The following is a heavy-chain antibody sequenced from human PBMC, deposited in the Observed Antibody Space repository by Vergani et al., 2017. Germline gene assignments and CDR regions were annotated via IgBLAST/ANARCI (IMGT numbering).Heavy chain of an antibody. V-gene: IGHV4-38-2*01. CDR3: ASQNPYGSAHVDF. CDR2: VHRNGTT. CDR1: GYSVGSGYY. Sequence: QVDLQESGPGLVKSSETLSLTCAVSGYSVGSGYYWGWIRQPPGRGLEWIGCVHRNGTTYNTSSLRSRATISRDTSKNQFSLRLTSVTAADTAVYYCASQNPYGSAHVDFWGRGVLVTVSA. J-gene: IGHJ4*02. D-gene: IGHD4-17*01.